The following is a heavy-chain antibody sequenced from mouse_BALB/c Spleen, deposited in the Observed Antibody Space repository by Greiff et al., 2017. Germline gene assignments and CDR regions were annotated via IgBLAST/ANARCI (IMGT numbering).Heavy chain of an antibody. V-gene: IGHV2-9*02. J-gene: IGHJ2*01. CDR3: ARDRALLPFDY. Sequence: VQLKESGPGLVAPSQSLSITCTVSGFSLTSYGVHWVRQPPGKGLEWLGVIWAGGSTNYTSALMSRLSISKDNSKSQVFLKMNSLQTYYTAMYYCARDRALLPFDYWGQGTTLTVSA. D-gene: IGHD3-1*01. CDR2: IWAGGST. CDR1: GFSLTSYG.